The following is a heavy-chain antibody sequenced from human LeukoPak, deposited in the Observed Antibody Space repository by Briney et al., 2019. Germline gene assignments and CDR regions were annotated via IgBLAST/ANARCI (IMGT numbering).Heavy chain of an antibody. CDR1: GFTFSDYE. D-gene: IGHD1-26*01. CDR2: ISSSGTTI. V-gene: IGHV3-48*03. Sequence: CGSLRLSCAASGFTFSDYELNWVRQAPGKGLEWVSYISSSGTTIYYADSVKGRFTISRDNAKNSLYLEVNSLRAEDTAVYYCVRDRSGSYPYYFDFWGQANLVTASS. J-gene: IGHJ4*02. CDR3: VRDRSGSYPYYFDF.